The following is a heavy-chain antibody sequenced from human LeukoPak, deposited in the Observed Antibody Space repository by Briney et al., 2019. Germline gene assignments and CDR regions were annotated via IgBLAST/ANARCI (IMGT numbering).Heavy chain of an antibody. J-gene: IGHJ6*03. D-gene: IGHD7-27*01. CDR1: GFTFSSYA. CDR2: IRYDGSNK. Sequence: GGSLRLSCTASGFTFSSYAMHWVRQAPGKGLEWVAFIRYDGSNKYYADSVKGRFTISRDNSKNTLYLQMNSLRAEDTAVYYCATGDSHYYYYYMDVWGKGTTVTVSS. CDR3: ATGDSHYYYYYMDV. V-gene: IGHV3-30*02.